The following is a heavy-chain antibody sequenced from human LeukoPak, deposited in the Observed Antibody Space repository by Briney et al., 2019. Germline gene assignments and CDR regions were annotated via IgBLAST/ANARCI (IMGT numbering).Heavy chain of an antibody. Sequence: GGSLRLSCAASGFNFTNYNMNWVRQAPGKGLEWVSSIHSSSGSIYYADSLKGRFTISRDNAKNSLYLQMNSLRAEDTAVYYCARDLVLGAFDIWGQGKMGTVSS. J-gene: IGHJ3*02. D-gene: IGHD3-16*01. V-gene: IGHV3-21*01. CDR3: ARDLVLGAFDI. CDR2: IHSSSGSI. CDR1: GFNFTNYN.